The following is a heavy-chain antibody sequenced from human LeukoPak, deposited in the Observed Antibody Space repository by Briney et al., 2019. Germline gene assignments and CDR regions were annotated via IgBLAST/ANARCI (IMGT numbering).Heavy chain of an antibody. V-gene: IGHV4-59*01. D-gene: IGHD3-10*01. CDR3: ARDPGGYYGSGVWWYFDL. CDR1: GGSLSTYY. Sequence: SSETLSLTCTVSGGSLSTYYWSWIRQPPGKGLEWIGYIYYSGSTNYNPSLKSRVTISVDTSKNQFSLKLSSVTAADTAVYYRARDPGGYYGSGVWWYFDLWGRGTLVTVSS. CDR2: IYYSGST. J-gene: IGHJ2*01.